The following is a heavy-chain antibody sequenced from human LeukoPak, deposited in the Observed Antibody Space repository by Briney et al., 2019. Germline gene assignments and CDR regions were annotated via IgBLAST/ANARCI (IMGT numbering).Heavy chain of an antibody. V-gene: IGHV4-59*01. CDR3: ARVALGSWYFDL. D-gene: IGHD2-15*01. CDR2: VDHSGNT. CDR1: GGSINNFF. Sequence: SETLSLTCTVSGGSINNFFWNWVRQSPGKGLEWIGYVDHSGNTKYNPSLWGRVTMFVDTSNNQFSLRLTSLTAADTAVYHCARVALGSWYFDLWGRGTLVTVSS. J-gene: IGHJ2*01.